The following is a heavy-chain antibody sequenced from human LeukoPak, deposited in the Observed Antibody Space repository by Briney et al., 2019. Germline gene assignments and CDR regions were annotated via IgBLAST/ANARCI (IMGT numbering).Heavy chain of an antibody. J-gene: IGHJ6*03. V-gene: IGHV1-69*13. Sequence: SVKVSCKVSGGTFSSYAISWVRQAPGQGLEWMGGIIPIFGTTNYAQKFQGRVTVTADESTSTAYMELSSLRSEDTAVYYCARGRRGSGSYYWSYYYYYYMDVWGKGTTVTISS. D-gene: IGHD3-10*01. CDR3: ARGRRGSGSYYWSYYYYYYMDV. CDR2: IIPIFGTT. CDR1: GGTFSSYA.